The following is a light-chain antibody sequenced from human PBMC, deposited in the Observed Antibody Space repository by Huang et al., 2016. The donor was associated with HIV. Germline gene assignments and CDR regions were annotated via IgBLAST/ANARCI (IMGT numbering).Light chain of an antibody. V-gene: IGKV3-15*01. J-gene: IGKJ4*01. Sequence: EIVMTQSPATLSVSPGERVILSCRASESVGSSLAWYQQKPGQAPRLLIYGASTRASGGPPRVSGSGSGTEFTLSISGLQSADFAVYYCQQYDKWPPRLTFGGGTKVEIK. CDR3: QQYDKWPPRLT. CDR2: GAS. CDR1: ESVGSS.